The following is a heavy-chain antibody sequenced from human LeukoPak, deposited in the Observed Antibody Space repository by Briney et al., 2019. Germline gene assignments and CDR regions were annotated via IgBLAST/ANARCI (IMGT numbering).Heavy chain of an antibody. CDR2: MNPNSGNT. Sequence: ASVKVSCKASGYTFTSYDINWVRQATGQGLEWMGWMNPNSGNTGYAQKFQGRVTMTRNTSISTAYMELSSLRSEDTAVYYCARGDSTMIVVVITGLEYWGQGTLVTVSS. V-gene: IGHV1-8*01. D-gene: IGHD3-22*01. CDR1: GYTFTSYD. J-gene: IGHJ4*02. CDR3: ARGDSTMIVVVITGLEY.